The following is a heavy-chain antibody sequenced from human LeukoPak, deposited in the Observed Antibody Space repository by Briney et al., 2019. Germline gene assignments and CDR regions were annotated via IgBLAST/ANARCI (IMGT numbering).Heavy chain of an antibody. CDR1: GVSFSGYY. CDR2: INHSGST. D-gene: IGHD3-10*01. CDR3: ARGRGFTMVRGPTRNDY. Sequence: PSETLSLTCAVYGVSFSGYYWSWIRQPPGKGLEWIGEINHSGSTNYNPSLKSRVIISVDTSKNQFSLKLSSVTAADTAVYYCARGRGFTMVRGPTRNDYWGQGTLVTVSS. V-gene: IGHV4-34*01. J-gene: IGHJ4*02.